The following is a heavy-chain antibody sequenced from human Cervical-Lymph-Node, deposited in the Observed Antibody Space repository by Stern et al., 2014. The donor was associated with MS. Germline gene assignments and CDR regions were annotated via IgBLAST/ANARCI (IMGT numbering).Heavy chain of an antibody. Sequence: QLQLQESGPGLVKPSGTLSLTCDFSGGSISSSNWWSWVRQPPAKGLEWIGEIYHRGSTKYNPSLKSRVTISVDNSKNQFSLKLSSVTAADTAVYYCAREGYSSSYDAFDIWGQGTMVTVSS. CDR2: IYHRGST. J-gene: IGHJ3*02. D-gene: IGHD6-6*01. V-gene: IGHV4-4*02. CDR3: AREGYSSSYDAFDI. CDR1: GGSISSSNW.